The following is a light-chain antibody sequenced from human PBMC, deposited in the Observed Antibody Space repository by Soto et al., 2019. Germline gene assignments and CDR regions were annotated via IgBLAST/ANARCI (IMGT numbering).Light chain of an antibody. Sequence: DIVMTQSPDALALSLGERATIYCKSSHTLLSSADNKNYLSWYQQKPGQAPRLLIYGASTRATGIPARFSGSGSGTEFTLTISSLQSEDFAVYYCQHYNNWPPWTFGQGTKVDI. V-gene: IGKV4-1*01. J-gene: IGKJ1*01. CDR3: QHYNNWPPWT. CDR2: GAS. CDR1: HTLLSSADNKNY.